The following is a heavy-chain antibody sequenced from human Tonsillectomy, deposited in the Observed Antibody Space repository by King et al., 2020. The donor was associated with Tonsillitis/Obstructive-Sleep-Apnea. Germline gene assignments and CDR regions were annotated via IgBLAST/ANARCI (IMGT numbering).Heavy chain of an antibody. J-gene: IGHJ6*03. CDR3: ARAMDV. V-gene: IGHV4-34*01. CDR1: GGSFSGYY. CDR2: INRSGST. Sequence: VQLRQWGAGLLKPSETLSLTCAVYGGSFSGYYWSWIRRPPGKGLEWIGEINRSGSTNYNPSLKSRVTISVDTSKNQFSLNLSSVTAADTAVYYCARAMDVWGKGTTVTVSS.